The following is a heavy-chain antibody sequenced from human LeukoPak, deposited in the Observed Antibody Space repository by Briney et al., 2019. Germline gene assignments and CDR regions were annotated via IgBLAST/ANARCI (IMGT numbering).Heavy chain of an antibody. CDR1: GFTFSDYY. V-gene: IGHV3-11*03. CDR2: ISSSSGHT. D-gene: IGHD3-22*01. CDR3: ARPYYDSSGYYAAFDI. Sequence: PGGSLRLSCAASGFTFSDYYMNWIRQAPGKGLEWVSYISSSSGHTNYADSVKGRFTISRDNAKNSLYLQMNSLRAEDTAVYYCARPYYDSSGYYAAFDIWGQGTMVTVSS. J-gene: IGHJ3*02.